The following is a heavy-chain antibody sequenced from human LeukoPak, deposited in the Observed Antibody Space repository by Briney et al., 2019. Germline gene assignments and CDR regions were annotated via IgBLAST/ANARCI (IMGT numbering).Heavy chain of an antibody. D-gene: IGHD5-24*01. CDR1: GGTFSTYA. Sequence: SVKVSCKASGGTFSTYAVSWVRQAPGQGFEWMGEIIPVFGTTTYAQKFQGRVTITADESTSTAYMELSSLRSEDTAVYYCAREDGYSDFDYWGQGTLVTVSS. CDR3: AREDGYSDFDY. J-gene: IGHJ4*02. V-gene: IGHV1-69*13. CDR2: IIPVFGTT.